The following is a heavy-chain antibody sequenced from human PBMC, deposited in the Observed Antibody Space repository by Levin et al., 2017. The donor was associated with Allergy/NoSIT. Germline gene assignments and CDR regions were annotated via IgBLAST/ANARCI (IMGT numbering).Heavy chain of an antibody. Sequence: GGSLRLSCAASGFTFSSYGMHWVRQAPGKGLEWVAVIWYDGSNKYYADSVKGRFTISRDNSKNTLYLQMNSLRAEDTAVYYCARDREVWFGDYGWYFDLWGRGTLVTVSS. V-gene: IGHV3-33*01. J-gene: IGHJ2*01. CDR2: IWYDGSNK. D-gene: IGHD3-10*01. CDR3: ARDREVWFGDYGWYFDL. CDR1: GFTFSSYG.